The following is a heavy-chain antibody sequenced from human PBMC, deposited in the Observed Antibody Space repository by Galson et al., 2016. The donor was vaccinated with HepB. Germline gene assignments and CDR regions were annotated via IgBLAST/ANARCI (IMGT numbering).Heavy chain of an antibody. Sequence: SLRLSCAASGFTFSSYAMSWVRQAPGKGLEWVAAISGSGGSTYYADSVKGRFAISRDKSKNTLYLQMNRLRAEDTATYYCAKDMGTYRPYYFDCWGQGTLVTVSS. CDR1: GFTFSSYA. J-gene: IGHJ4*02. CDR2: ISGSGGST. D-gene: IGHD3-16*02. V-gene: IGHV3-23*01. CDR3: AKDMGTYRPYYFDC.